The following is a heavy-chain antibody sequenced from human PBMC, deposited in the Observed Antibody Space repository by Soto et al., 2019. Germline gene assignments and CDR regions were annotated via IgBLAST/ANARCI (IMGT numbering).Heavy chain of an antibody. CDR3: ARGVGSSPPRY. J-gene: IGHJ4*02. Sequence: ETLSLTCTISGGSISVYYWSWIRQPPGQALEWIGYIYDSGSPYYNPSLRSRVIISADTSKNQISLKLTSATAADTAVYYCARGVGSSPPRYWGRGTLVTVSS. V-gene: IGHV4-59*01. CDR2: IYDSGSP. CDR1: GGSISVYY. D-gene: IGHD1-26*01.